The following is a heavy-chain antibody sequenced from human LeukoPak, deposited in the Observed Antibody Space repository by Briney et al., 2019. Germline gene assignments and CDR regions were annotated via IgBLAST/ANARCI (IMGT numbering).Heavy chain of an antibody. CDR2: ISSSSSTI. D-gene: IGHD1-26*01. V-gene: IGHV3-48*04. CDR1: GFTFSSYS. J-gene: IGHJ4*02. CDR3: ARDRGPGATGNDY. Sequence: GGSLRLSCAASGFTFSSYSMNWVRQAPGKGLEWVSYISSSSSTIYYADSVKGRFTISRDNAKNSLYLQMNSLRAEDTAVYYCARDRGPGATGNDYWGQGTLVTVSS.